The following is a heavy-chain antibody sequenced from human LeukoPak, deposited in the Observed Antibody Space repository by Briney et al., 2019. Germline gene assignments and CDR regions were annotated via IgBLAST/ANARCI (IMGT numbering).Heavy chain of an antibody. J-gene: IGHJ6*02. CDR3: ARAPVGYDFWSGYPPYYYYGMDV. D-gene: IGHD3-3*01. Sequence: SQTLSLTCTVSGGSISGGDYYWSWIRQPPGKGLEWIGYIYYSGSTYYNPSLKSRVTISVDTSKNQFSLKLSSATAADTAVYYCARAPVGYDFWSGYPPYYYYGMDVWGQGTTVTVSS. CDR1: GGSISGGDYY. V-gene: IGHV4-30-4*01. CDR2: IYYSGST.